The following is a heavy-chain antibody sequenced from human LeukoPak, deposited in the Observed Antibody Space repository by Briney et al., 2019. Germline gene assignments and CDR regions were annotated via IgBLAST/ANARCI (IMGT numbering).Heavy chain of an antibody. CDR3: ARQGYTASYYFLDF. V-gene: IGHV4-4*07. CDR2: IYATGST. D-gene: IGHD1-26*01. CDR1: GDFIRGYW. Sequence: SETLSLTCDVSGDFIRGYWWGWVRQPAGKGLEWIGRIYATGSTKFNPSLKSRLTMSMDTSTNQLSLKLSLKLTSVTAADTAVYFCARQGYTASYYFLDFWSQGTLVTVS. J-gene: IGHJ4*02.